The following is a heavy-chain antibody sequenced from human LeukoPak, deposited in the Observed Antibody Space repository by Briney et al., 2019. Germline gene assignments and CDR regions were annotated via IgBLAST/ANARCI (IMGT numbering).Heavy chain of an antibody. Sequence: ASVKVSCKASGYTFTSYDINLVRQATGQGLEWMGWRNPNSGNTGYAQKFQGRVTMTRNTSISTAYMELSSLRSEDTAVYYCARGRDLLRFLEWLLLDYGMDVWGQGTTVTVSS. CDR2: RNPNSGNT. CDR1: GYTFTSYD. J-gene: IGHJ6*02. V-gene: IGHV1-8*01. CDR3: ARGRDLLRFLEWLLLDYGMDV. D-gene: IGHD3-3*01.